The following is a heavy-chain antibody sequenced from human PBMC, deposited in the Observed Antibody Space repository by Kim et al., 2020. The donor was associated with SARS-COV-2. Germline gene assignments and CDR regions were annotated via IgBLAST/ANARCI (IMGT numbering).Heavy chain of an antibody. Sequence: SVKVSCKSSGGTFSSYAISWVRQAPGQGLEWMGRIIPILGIANYAQKFQGRVTITADKSTSTAYMELSSLRSEDTAVYYCASYGSGSYYYYYVMDVWGQGTTVTVSS. CDR3: ASYGSGSYYYYYVMDV. V-gene: IGHV1-69*04. CDR1: GGTFSSYA. D-gene: IGHD3-10*01. J-gene: IGHJ6*02. CDR2: IIPILGIA.